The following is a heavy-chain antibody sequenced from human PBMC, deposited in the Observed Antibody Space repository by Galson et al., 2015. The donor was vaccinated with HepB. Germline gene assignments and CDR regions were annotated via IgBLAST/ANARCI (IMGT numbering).Heavy chain of an antibody. CDR1: SYG. J-gene: IGHJ2*01. CDR3: ARVAPLSGYQKSLISGYFDL. CDR2: ISAYNGNT. Sequence: SYGISWVRQAPGQGLEWMGWISAYNGNTNYAQKLQGRVTMTTDTSTSTAYMELRSLRSDDTAVYYCARVAPLSGYQKSLISGYFDLWGRGTLVTVSS. D-gene: IGHD3-22*01. V-gene: IGHV1-18*01.